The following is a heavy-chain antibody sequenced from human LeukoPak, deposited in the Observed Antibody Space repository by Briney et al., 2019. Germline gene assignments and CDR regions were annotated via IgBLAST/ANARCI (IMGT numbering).Heavy chain of an antibody. V-gene: IGHV1-18*01. D-gene: IGHD3-22*01. CDR1: GYTFTSYG. J-gene: IGHJ3*02. CDR3: ARDHYYDSSGSQDAFDI. CDR2: ISAYNGNT. Sequence: GASVKVSCTASGYTFTSYGISWVRQAPGQGLEWMEWISAYNGNTNYAQKLQGRVTMTTDTSTSTAYMELRSLRSDDTAVYYCARDHYYDSSGSQDAFDIWGQGTMVTVSS.